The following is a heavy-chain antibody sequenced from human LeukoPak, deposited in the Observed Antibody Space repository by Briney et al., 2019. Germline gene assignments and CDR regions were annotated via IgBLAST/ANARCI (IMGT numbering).Heavy chain of an antibody. CDR3: ARADYDILTGYYENEYYFDY. CDR1: GGFITSSFY. J-gene: IGHJ4*02. Sequence: SETLSLTCTVSGGFITSSFYWSWIRQSPGKGLEWIGYIYYSGSTNYNPSLKSRVTISVDTSKSQFSLKLSSVTAADTAVYYCARADYDILTGYYENEYYFDYWGQGTLVTVSS. D-gene: IGHD3-9*01. V-gene: IGHV4-59*01. CDR2: IYYSGST.